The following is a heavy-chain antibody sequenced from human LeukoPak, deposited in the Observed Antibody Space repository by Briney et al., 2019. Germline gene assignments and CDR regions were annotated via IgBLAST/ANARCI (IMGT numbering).Heavy chain of an antibody. CDR2: ISGSGTTT. CDR3: AKDLIGYCSSTSCDDAFDI. V-gene: IGHV3-23*01. J-gene: IGHJ3*02. D-gene: IGHD2-2*03. CDR1: GFTFSSHA. Sequence: GGSLRLSCAASGFTFSSHAMSWVRQAPGKGLEWVSAISGSGTTTDYADSVKGRFTISRDNSKNTLYLQMNSLRAEDTAVYFCAKDLIGYCSSTSCDDAFDIWGRGTMVTVSS.